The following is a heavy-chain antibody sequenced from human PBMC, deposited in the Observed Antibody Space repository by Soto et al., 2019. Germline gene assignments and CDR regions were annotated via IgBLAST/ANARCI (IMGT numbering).Heavy chain of an antibody. D-gene: IGHD6-13*01. Sequence: PGGSLRLSCAASGFTFSSYAMSWVRQTPGKGLEWVSVISGSGGNTNYADSVKGRLTISRDNSKNTLFLLMNSLRVDDTALYSGATLPSWYGCCLDTWGQGTLVTVSS. CDR1: GFTFSSYA. V-gene: IGHV3-23*01. J-gene: IGHJ4*03. CDR3: ATLPSWYGCCLDT. CDR2: ISGSGGNT.